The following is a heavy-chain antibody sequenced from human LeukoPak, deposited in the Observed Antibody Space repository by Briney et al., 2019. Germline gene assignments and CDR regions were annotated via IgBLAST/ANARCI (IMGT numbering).Heavy chain of an antibody. CDR2: IKQDGSVK. CDR3: ARDRQGDYMDV. Sequence: GGSLRLSCAASGFILKSYWMSWVRQAPGKGLEWVANIKQDGSVKNYVDSVKGRFIISRDNTKKSLYLQMNGLRAEDTAVYYCARDRQGDYMDVWGKGTTVAVSS. CDR1: GFILKSYW. J-gene: IGHJ6*03. V-gene: IGHV3-7*01. D-gene: IGHD6-6*01.